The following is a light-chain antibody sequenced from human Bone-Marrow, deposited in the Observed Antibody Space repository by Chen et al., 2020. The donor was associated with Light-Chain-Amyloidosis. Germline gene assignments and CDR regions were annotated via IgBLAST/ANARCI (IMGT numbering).Light chain of an antibody. CDR1: SSDVGGYNH. J-gene: IGLJ1*01. CDR2: EVT. CDR3: SSYTITTTLV. V-gene: IGLV2-14*01. Sequence: QSALTQPASVSGSPGQSITIPCTGTSSDVGGYNHVSWYQQHPDKAPKLMIYEVTNRPSWVPDRFSGSKSDNTASLTISGLQTEDEADYFCSSYTITTTLVFGSGTRVTVL.